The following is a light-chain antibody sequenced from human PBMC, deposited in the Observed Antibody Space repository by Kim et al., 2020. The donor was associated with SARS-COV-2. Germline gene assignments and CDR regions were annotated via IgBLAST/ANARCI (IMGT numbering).Light chain of an antibody. CDR2: TNN. CDR3: AAWDDSLSGRV. CDR1: SSNIERNY. J-gene: IGLJ3*02. Sequence: QSVLTQPPSASGTPGQRVTISCAGSSSNIERNYVYWYQQLPGTAPKVLIYTNNQRPSGVPDRFSGSKSGTSASLAISGLRSEDEADYYCAAWDDSLSGRVFGGGTKVTVL. V-gene: IGLV1-47*01.